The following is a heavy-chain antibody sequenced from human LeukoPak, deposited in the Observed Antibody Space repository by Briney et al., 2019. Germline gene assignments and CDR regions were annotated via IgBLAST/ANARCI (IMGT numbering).Heavy chain of an antibody. D-gene: IGHD5-24*01. CDR1: GGSISSGSYY. J-gene: IGHJ3*02. Sequence: SQTLSLTCTVSGGSISSGSYYWSWIRRPPGKGLEWIGYIYYSGSTNYNPSLKSRVTISVDTSKNQFSLKLSSVTAADTAVYYCARSRDGYNYPDAFDIWGQGTMVTVSS. V-gene: IGHV4-61*01. CDR3: ARSRDGYNYPDAFDI. CDR2: IYYSGST.